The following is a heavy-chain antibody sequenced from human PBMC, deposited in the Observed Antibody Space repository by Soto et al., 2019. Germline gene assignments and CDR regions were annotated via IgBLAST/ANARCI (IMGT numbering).Heavy chain of an antibody. J-gene: IGHJ4*02. CDR1: GYPFTSYS. D-gene: IGHD6-6*01. CDR2: LNPSDGTT. CDR3: ARGQLVLDS. V-gene: IGHV1-46*01. Sequence: QVRLVQSGTEVKKPGASVKVSCKATGYPFTSYSFHWVRQAPGQGLELMGILNPSDGTTTYAQKFQGRVTMTRDTSTSTVYMDLSSLTSEDTAVYYCARGQLVLDSWGQGTLVTVSS.